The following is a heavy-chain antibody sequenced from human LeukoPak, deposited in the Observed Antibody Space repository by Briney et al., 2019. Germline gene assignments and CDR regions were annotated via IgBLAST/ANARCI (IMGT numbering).Heavy chain of an antibody. J-gene: IGHJ4*02. Sequence: SETLSLTCIVSGGSISSYYWSWIRQPPGKGLEWIGYIYYSGSTNYNPSLKSRVTISVDTSKNQFSLKLSSVTAADTAVYYCARVSPLTVTATRWGQGTLVTVSS. D-gene: IGHD2-21*02. CDR3: ARVSPLTVTATR. CDR2: IYYSGST. V-gene: IGHV4-59*12. CDR1: GGSISSYY.